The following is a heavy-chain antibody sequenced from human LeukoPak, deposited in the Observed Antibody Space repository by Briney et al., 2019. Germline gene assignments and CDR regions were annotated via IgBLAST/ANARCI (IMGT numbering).Heavy chain of an antibody. CDR1: GFTVSSNY. V-gene: IGHV3-53*05. Sequence: GGSLRLSCAASGFTVSSNYMSWVRQAPGKGLEWVSVIYSGGSTYYADSMKGRFTISRDNSKNTLYLQMNSLRAEDTAVYYCAKDISGWYGEHYYYYGMDVWGQGTTVTVSS. D-gene: IGHD6-19*01. CDR2: IYSGGST. J-gene: IGHJ6*02. CDR3: AKDISGWYGEHYYYYGMDV.